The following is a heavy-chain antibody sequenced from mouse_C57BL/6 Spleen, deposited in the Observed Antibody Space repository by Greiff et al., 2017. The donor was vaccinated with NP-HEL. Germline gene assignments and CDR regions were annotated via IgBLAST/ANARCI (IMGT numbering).Heavy chain of an antibody. CDR2: IDPSDSET. J-gene: IGHJ1*03. Sequence: VQLQQSGAELVRPGSSVKLSCKASGYTFTSYWMHWVKQRPVQGLEWIGNIDPSDSETHYNEKLKDKATLTVDKSSRTADMKLSLLTSDDSAVEYVRIYYGYHWYFDVWGTGTTVTVSS. D-gene: IGHD2-3*01. CDR3: RIYYGYHWYFDV. CDR1: GYTFTSYW. V-gene: IGHV1-52*01.